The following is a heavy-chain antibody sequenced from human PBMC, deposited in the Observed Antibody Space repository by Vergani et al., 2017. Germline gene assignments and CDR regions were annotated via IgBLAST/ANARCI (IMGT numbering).Heavy chain of an antibody. CDR1: GGSISSSSYY. J-gene: IGHJ2*01. CDR3: ARRSGLGGNWGRYFDL. V-gene: IGHV4-39*01. CDR2: IYYSGST. D-gene: IGHD4-23*01. Sequence: QLQLQESGPGLVKPSETLSLTCTVSGGSISSSSYYWGWIRQPPGKGLEWIGSIYYSGSTYYNPSLKSRVTISVDTSKNQFSLKLSSVTAADTAVYYCARRSGLGGNWGRYFDLWGRGTLVTVSS.